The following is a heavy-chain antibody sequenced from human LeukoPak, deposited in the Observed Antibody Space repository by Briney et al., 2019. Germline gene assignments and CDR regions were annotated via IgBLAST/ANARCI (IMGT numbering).Heavy chain of an antibody. CDR2: ISYGGSNK. D-gene: IGHD6-13*01. CDR1: GFTFSSYG. J-gene: IGHJ6*02. Sequence: PGGSLRLSCAASGFTFSSYGMHWVRQAPGKGLEWVAVISYGGSNKYYADSVKGRFTISRDNSKNTLYLQMNSLRAEDTAVYYCAKDHVAAAGYYYYYGMDVWGQGTTVTVSS. V-gene: IGHV3-30*18. CDR3: AKDHVAAAGYYYYYGMDV.